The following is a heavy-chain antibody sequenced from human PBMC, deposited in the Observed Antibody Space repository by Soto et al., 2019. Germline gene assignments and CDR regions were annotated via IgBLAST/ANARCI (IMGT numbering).Heavy chain of an antibody. Sequence: GGSLRLSCVVSGFTFDDSAMHWVRQAPGKGLEWVSGISWNGGNMDYADSVKGRFTISRDNAKNSLFLQMHSLRPEDTAVYYCARDGGYCSSTSCLYYYYGMDVWGQGTTVTASS. CDR3: ARDGGYCSSTSCLYYYYGMDV. V-gene: IGHV3-9*01. J-gene: IGHJ6*02. CDR2: ISWNGGNM. D-gene: IGHD2-2*01. CDR1: GFTFDDSA.